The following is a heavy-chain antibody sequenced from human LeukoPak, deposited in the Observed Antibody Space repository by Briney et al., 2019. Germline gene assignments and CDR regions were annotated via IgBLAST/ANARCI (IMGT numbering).Heavy chain of an antibody. Sequence: PSETLSLTCTVSGGSISSYYWSWIRQPPGKGLEWIGYIYYSGSTNYNPSLKSRVTISVDTSKNQFSLKLSSVTAADTAVYYCARSSQWLVPGYFDYWGQGTLVTVSS. J-gene: IGHJ4*02. D-gene: IGHD6-19*01. CDR1: GGSISSYY. CDR2: IYYSGST. CDR3: ARSSQWLVPGYFDY. V-gene: IGHV4-59*01.